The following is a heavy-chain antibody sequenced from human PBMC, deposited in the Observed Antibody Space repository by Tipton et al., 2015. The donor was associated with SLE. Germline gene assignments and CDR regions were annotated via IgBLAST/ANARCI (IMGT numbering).Heavy chain of an antibody. CDR3: AKDRAYSSSWYYFDY. V-gene: IGHV3-20*04. CDR1: GFTFDDYG. J-gene: IGHJ4*02. D-gene: IGHD6-13*01. CDR2: INWNGGST. Sequence: SLRLSCAASGFTFDDYGMSWVRQAPGKGLEWVSGINWNGGSTGYADSVKGRFTISRDNSKNSLYLQMNSLRTEDTALYYCAKDRAYSSSWYYFDYWGQGTLVTVSS.